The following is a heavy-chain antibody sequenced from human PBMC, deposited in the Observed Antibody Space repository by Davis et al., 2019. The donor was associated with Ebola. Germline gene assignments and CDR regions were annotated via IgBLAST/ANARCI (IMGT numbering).Heavy chain of an antibody. CDR3: ASLTLVFWAFDI. CDR1: GGSISSYY. J-gene: IGHJ3*02. D-gene: IGHD2-8*01. CDR2: IYYSGST. V-gene: IGHV4-59*06. Sequence: MPSETLSLTCAVYGGSISSYYWSWIRQHPGKGLEWIGYIYYSGSTYYNPSLKSRVTISVDTSKNQFSLKLSSVTAADTAVYYCASLTLVFWAFDIWGQGTMVTVSS.